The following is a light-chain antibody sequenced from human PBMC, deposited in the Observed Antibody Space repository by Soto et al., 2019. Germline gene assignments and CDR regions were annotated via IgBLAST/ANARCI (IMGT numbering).Light chain of an antibody. CDR2: GTI. Sequence: EVVLTQSPGTLSLSPGERATLSCRASQSITSSYLAWYQQKPGQAPRLLISGTISRATGIPDRFSGSGSGTDFTLTISRLEPEDLAVYYCQQYGSPRWTFDQGTKVEIK. CDR1: QSITSSY. J-gene: IGKJ1*01. CDR3: QQYGSPRWT. V-gene: IGKV3-20*01.